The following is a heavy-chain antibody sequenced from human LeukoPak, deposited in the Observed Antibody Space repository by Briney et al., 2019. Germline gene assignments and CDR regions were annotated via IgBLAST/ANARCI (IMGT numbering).Heavy chain of an antibody. Sequence: ASVKVSCKASGYTFTGYYMHWVRQAPGQGLEWMGWINPNSGGTNYAQEFQGRVTMTRDTSISTAYMELSRLRSDDTAVYYCARDKNKIQLWLFNYWGQGTLVTVSS. CDR3: ARDKNKIQLWLFNY. CDR2: INPNSGGT. J-gene: IGHJ4*02. D-gene: IGHD5-18*01. CDR1: GYTFTGYY. V-gene: IGHV1-2*02.